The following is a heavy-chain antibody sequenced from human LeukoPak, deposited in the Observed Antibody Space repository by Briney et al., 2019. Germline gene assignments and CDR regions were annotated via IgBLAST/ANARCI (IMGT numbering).Heavy chain of an antibody. V-gene: IGHV3-20*04. J-gene: IGHJ4*02. CDR3: ARGYSGYDYGNYFDY. Sequence: GGSLRLSCVASGFTFDDYGMNWVRQAPGKGLEWVSGSDWNGGGTGYADSVKGRFTISRDNGQNSLYLQMNSLRAEDTALYYCARGYSGYDYGNYFDYWGQGTLVTVSS. CDR2: SDWNGGGT. D-gene: IGHD5-12*01. CDR1: GFTFDDYG.